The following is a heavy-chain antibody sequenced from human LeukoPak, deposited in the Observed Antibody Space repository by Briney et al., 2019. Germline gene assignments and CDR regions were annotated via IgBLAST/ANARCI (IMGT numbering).Heavy chain of an antibody. CDR1: GFTFSSYG. CDR3: AKDRRGSSGWYHYYYGMDV. CDR2: ISYDGSNK. D-gene: IGHD6-19*01. Sequence: GGSLRLSCAASGFTFSSYGMHWVRQAPGKGMEWVAVISYDGSNKYYADCVKGRFTISRDNSKNTLYLQMNSLRAEDTAVYYCAKDRRGSSGWYHYYYGMDVWGQGTTVTVSS. V-gene: IGHV3-30*18. J-gene: IGHJ6*02.